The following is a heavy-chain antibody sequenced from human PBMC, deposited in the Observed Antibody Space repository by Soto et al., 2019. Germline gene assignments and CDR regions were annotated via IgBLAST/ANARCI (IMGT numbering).Heavy chain of an antibody. J-gene: IGHJ4*02. CDR2: IYYSGST. CDR1: GGSISSSSYY. Sequence: PSETLSLTCTVSGGSISSSSYYWGWIRQPPGKGLEWIGSIYYSGSTYYNPSLKSRVTISVDTSKNQFSLKLSSVTAADTAVYYCASLLSYGDYSFDYWGQGTLVTVSS. D-gene: IGHD4-17*01. V-gene: IGHV4-39*01. CDR3: ASLLSYGDYSFDY.